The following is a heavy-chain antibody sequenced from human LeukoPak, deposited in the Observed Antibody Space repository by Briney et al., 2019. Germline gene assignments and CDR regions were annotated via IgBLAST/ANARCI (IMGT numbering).Heavy chain of an antibody. CDR3: ANVVRSFGY. CDR2: ISDNGRNI. V-gene: IGHV3-23*01. J-gene: IGHJ4*02. D-gene: IGHD2-15*01. CDR1: GCTFSNFA. Sequence: RTGGSLRLSCAVSGCTFSNFAMSWARQAPGKGLEWGSSISDNGRNIYYADSVKGRLTISRDNSKNTLYLQMNSLRAENTAIYYCANVVRSFGYWGQGTLVTVSS.